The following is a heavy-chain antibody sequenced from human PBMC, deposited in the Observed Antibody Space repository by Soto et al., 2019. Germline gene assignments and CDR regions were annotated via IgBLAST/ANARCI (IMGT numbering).Heavy chain of an antibody. J-gene: IGHJ5*02. CDR1: GGSISSGGYS. CDR3: AGVRGPYCGGECYPPTPNWFDP. V-gene: IGHV4-30-2*01. CDR2: IYHSGST. Sequence: QLQLQESGSGLVKPSQTLSLTCAVSGGSISSGGYSWSWIRQPPGKGLEWIGYIYHSGSTYYNPSLKRRVTISVDRSKNQFSLKLRSVTAADSAVYYCAGVRGPYCGGECYPPTPNWFDPWGQGTLVTVSS. D-gene: IGHD2-21*01.